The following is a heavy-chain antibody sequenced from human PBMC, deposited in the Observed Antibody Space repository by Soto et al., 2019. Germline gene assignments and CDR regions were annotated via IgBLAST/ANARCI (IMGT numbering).Heavy chain of an antibody. V-gene: IGHV1-69*13. CDR2: IIPIFGTA. D-gene: IGHD1-1*01. CDR1: GGTFSSYA. J-gene: IGHJ3*02. Sequence: GASVKVSCKASGGTFSSYAISWVRQAPGQGLEWMGGIIPIFGTANYAQKFQGRVTITADESTSTAYMELSSLRSEDTAVYYCARGETGTDAFDIWGQGKMVPVSS. CDR3: ARGETGTDAFDI.